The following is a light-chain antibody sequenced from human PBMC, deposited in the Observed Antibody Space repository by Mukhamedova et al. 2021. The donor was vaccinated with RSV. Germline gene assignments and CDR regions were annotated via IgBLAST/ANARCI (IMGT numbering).Light chain of an antibody. CDR3: QQYNNWPPELT. V-gene: IGKV3-15*01. CDR2: GAS. Sequence: GRATLSCRASQSVSSNLAWYQQKPGQAPRLLIYGASTRATGIPARFSGSGSGTEFTLTISSMQSEDFAVYYCQQYNNWPPELTYGG. J-gene: IGKJ4*01. CDR1: QSVSSN.